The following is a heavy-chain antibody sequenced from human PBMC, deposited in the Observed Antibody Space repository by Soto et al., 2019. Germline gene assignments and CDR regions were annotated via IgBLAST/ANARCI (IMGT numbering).Heavy chain of an antibody. D-gene: IGHD3-9*01. J-gene: IGHJ4*02. CDR2: ISGSGGST. CDR3: AKVPYYDILYQFDY. V-gene: IGHV3-23*01. Sequence: PGGSLRLSCAASGFTFSSYAMNWVRQAPGKGLEWVSAISGSGGSTYYADSVKGRFTISRDNSKNTLYLQMNSLRAEDTAVYYCAKVPYYDILYQFDYWGQGTLVTVSS. CDR1: GFTFSSYA.